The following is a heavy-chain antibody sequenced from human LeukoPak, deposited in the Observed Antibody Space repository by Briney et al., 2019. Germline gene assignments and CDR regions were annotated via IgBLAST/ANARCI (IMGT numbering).Heavy chain of an antibody. J-gene: IGHJ4*02. Sequence: PSETLSLTCTVSGGSISSYYWSWIRQPPGKGLEWIGYIYYSGSTNYNPSLKSRVTISVDTSKNQFSLKLSSVTAADTAVYYCARGRYFDWFRFDYRGQGTLVTVSS. D-gene: IGHD3-9*01. CDR3: ARGRYFDWFRFDY. CDR1: GGSISSYY. CDR2: IYYSGST. V-gene: IGHV4-59*01.